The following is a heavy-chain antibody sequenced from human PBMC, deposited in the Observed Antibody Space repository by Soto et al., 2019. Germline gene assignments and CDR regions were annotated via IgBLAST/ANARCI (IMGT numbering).Heavy chain of an antibody. V-gene: IGHV1-69*13. D-gene: IGHD2-2*01. CDR2: IIPIFGTA. CDR3: ARTIVVVPAAMINYYYYGMDV. J-gene: IGHJ6*02. Sequence: SVKVSCKTSGGTFSSYAISWVRQAPGQGLEWMGGIIPIFGTANYAQKFQGRVTITADESTSTAYMELSSLRSEDTAVYYCARTIVVVPAAMINYYYYGMDVWGQGTTVTVSS. CDR1: GGTFSSYA.